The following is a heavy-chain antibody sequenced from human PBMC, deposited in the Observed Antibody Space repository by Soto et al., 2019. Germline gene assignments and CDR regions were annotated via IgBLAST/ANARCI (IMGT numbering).Heavy chain of an antibody. V-gene: IGHV4-4*02. CDR3: ARNTFDY. CDR1: GGSISSRNW. J-gene: IGHJ4*02. CDR2: IYHSGST. Sequence: QVQLQESGPGLVKPSATLSLTCAVSGGSISSRNWWRWVRQPPGKGLEWIGEIYHSGSTNYIPSLKSRVAISVDKYKNQFSRKLSAVSAADTALYYCARNTFDYWGQGTLVTGSS.